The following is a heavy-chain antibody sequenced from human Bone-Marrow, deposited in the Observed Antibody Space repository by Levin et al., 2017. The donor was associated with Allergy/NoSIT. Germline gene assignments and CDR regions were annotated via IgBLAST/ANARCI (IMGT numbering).Heavy chain of an antibody. CDR1: GFTFSSYW. V-gene: IGHV3-7*03. CDR2: IKQDGSEK. CDR3: ARDLPYGVLGY. D-gene: IGHD3-16*01. Sequence: GESLKISCAASGFTFSSYWMSWVRQAPGKGLEWVANIKQDGSEKYYVDSVKGRFTISRDNAKNSLYLQMNSLRAEDTAVYYCARDLPYGVLGYWGQGTLVTVSS. J-gene: IGHJ4*02.